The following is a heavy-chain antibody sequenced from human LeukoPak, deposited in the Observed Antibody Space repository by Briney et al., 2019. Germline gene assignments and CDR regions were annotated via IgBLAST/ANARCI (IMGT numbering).Heavy chain of an antibody. CDR1: VMPFNVYN. CDR2: ISTTSRYI. Sequence: GGSLRLSCVASVMPFNVYNMNWVRLSPEKGLEWVSSISTTSRYIYYADSVRGRFTISRDNAKNALYLQMNSLRAEDTAVYYCARGSSGWYGIDYWGQGALVNVSS. V-gene: IGHV3-21*06. D-gene: IGHD6-19*01. J-gene: IGHJ4*02. CDR3: ARGSSGWYGIDY.